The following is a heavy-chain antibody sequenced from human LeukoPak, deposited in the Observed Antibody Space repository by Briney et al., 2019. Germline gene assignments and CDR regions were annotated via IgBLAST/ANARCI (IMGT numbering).Heavy chain of an antibody. J-gene: IGHJ4*02. V-gene: IGHV3-23*01. CDR1: GFTFSNYA. CDR2: ISGSGGST. D-gene: IGHD3-22*01. Sequence: PGGSLRLSCAASGFTFSNYAMSWVRQAPGKGLEWVSGISGSGGSTYYADSVKGRFTISRDNSKNTLYLQMNSLRAEDTAVYYCARVRNYYDSSGYYLDYWGQGTLVTVSS. CDR3: ARVRNYYDSSGYYLDY.